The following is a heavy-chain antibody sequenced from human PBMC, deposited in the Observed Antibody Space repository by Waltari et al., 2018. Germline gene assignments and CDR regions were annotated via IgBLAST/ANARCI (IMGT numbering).Heavy chain of an antibody. CDR1: GGSFSGYY. CDR2: INQSGSP. V-gene: IGHV4-34*01. CDR3: ARHGLLRFFEWFGYYFGLDV. D-gene: IGHD3-3*01. Sequence: QVQLQQWGAGLLKPSETLSLTCAVYGGSFSGYYWSWIRQPPGKGLEWIGEINQSGSPNYHPALKRRVTISVDTSKNQFSLKLGSVTAADTAVYYCARHGLLRFFEWFGYYFGLDVWGQGTTVTVSS. J-gene: IGHJ6*02.